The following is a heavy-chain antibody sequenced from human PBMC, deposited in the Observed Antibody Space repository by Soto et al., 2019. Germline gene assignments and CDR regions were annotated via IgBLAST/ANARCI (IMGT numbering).Heavy chain of an antibody. D-gene: IGHD3-10*01. CDR1: GFTFSIYG. CDR3: AKEITMVRGIGMDV. CDR2: ISYDGSNK. Sequence: GGSLRLSCAASGFTFSIYGMHWVRQAPGKGLEWVAVISYDGSNKYYADSVEGRFTISRDNSKNTLYLQMNSLRAEDTAVYYCAKEITMVRGIGMDVWGQGTTVTVSS. J-gene: IGHJ6*02. V-gene: IGHV3-30*18.